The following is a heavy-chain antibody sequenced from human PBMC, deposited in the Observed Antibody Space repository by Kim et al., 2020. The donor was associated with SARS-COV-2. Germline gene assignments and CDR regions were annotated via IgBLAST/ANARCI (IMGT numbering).Heavy chain of an antibody. CDR3: AREGQWLSLYYYGMDV. J-gene: IGHJ6*02. V-gene: IGHV3-48*02. D-gene: IGHD6-19*01. CDR2: ISSSSSPI. CDR1: GCTFSYDS. Sequence: GGSLRLSCAASGCTFSYDSMNWVRQAPGKGLEWVSYISSSSSPIYYADSVKGRFTVSRDNAKNSLYLQMNSLRDEDTAVYYCAREGQWLSLYYYGMDVWGQGTTVTVSS.